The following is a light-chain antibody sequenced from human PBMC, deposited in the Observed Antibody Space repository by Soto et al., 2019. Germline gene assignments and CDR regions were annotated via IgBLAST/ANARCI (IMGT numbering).Light chain of an antibody. CDR3: QQLTSYPIT. CDR2: AAS. CDR1: QGLSSS. Sequence: DIQLTQSPSFLSASVGDRVTITCRASQGLSSSLAWYHQTPGKAPKLLIYAASTLQSGVPSRFSGSGSGTEFTLTISSLQPEDFATYYCQQLTSYPITFGQGTRLEI. J-gene: IGKJ5*01. V-gene: IGKV1-9*01.